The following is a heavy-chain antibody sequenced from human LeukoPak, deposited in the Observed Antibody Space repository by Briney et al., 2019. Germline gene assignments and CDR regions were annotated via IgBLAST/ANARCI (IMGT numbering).Heavy chain of an antibody. CDR1: GFSFSNYG. J-gene: IGHJ4*02. CDR3: AKEYPYYCDY. V-gene: IGHV3-30*18. CDR2: ISYDGSNK. Sequence: GGSLRLSCAASGFSFSNYGMHWVRQAPGKGLEWVAVISYDGSNKYYVDSVKGRFTISRDNSKNTLYLQMSSLRAEDTAVYYCAKEYPYYCDYWGQGTLVTVSS. D-gene: IGHD2-2*01.